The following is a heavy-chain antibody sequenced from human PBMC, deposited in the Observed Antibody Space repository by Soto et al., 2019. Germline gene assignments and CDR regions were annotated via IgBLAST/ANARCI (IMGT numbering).Heavy chain of an antibody. CDR3: ARTKCSGRSCYSWSLDH. Sequence: SETLSLTCTVSGGSITTGGYYWSWIRQLPGKGLEWIGHRYYSESTYYNPSLKSRVSISLDTSKNQFSLKLSFVTAADTAMYSCARTKCSGRSCYSWSLDHWGQGTPVTVSS. J-gene: IGHJ4*02. D-gene: IGHD2-15*01. V-gene: IGHV4-31*03. CDR2: RYYSEST. CDR1: GGSITTGGYY.